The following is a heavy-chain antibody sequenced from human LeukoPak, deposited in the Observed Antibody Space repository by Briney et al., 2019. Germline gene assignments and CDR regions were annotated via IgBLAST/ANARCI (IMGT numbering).Heavy chain of an antibody. CDR1: GFSFSTHW. Sequence: PGGSLRLSCAASGFSFSTHWMSWFRQAPGKRLEWVALIKQDGSVIHYVASVKGRFTISRENANNSLPLQMNSLRAYDTPVYYCAGDEGWTFDIWGQGTKVTVSS. V-gene: IGHV3-7*01. CDR3: AGDEGWTFDI. J-gene: IGHJ3*02. D-gene: IGHD5-24*01. CDR2: IKQDGSVI.